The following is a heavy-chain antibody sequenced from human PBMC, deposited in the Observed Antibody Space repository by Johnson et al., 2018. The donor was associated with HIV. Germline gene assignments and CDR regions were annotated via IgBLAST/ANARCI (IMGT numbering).Heavy chain of an antibody. J-gene: IGHJ3*02. CDR3: TTDYIVVGAFDI. V-gene: IGHV3-15*01. D-gene: IGHD2-21*01. CDR1: GFTFSNAW. Sequence: VQLVESGGGLVKPGGSLRLSCAASGFTFSNAWMSWVRQAPGKGLEWVGRIKSKTDGGTTDYAAPVKGRFTISRDDSKNTLYLQMNSLKTEDTAVYYCTTDYIVVGAFDIWGQGTMVTVSS. CDR2: IKSKTDGGTT.